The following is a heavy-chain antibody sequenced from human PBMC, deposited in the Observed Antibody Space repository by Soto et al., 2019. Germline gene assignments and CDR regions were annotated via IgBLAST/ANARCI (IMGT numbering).Heavy chain of an antibody. CDR1: GGTFSSYA. J-gene: IGHJ6*02. CDR3: ARQVGDCSSTSCYRDYYYYYGMDV. D-gene: IGHD2-2*02. Sequence: SVKVSCKASGGTFSSYAISWVRQAPGQGLEWMGGIIPIFGTANYAQKFQGRVTITADETTSTAYMELSSLRSEDTAVYYCARQVGDCSSTSCYRDYYYYYGMDVWGQGTKVTVSS. CDR2: IIPIFGTA. V-gene: IGHV1-69*13.